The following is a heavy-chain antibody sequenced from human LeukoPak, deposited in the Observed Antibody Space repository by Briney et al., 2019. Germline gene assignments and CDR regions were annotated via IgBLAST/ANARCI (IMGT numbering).Heavy chain of an antibody. CDR2: IYYSGST. D-gene: IGHD1-26*01. Sequence: SETLSLTCTVSDGSISSSSYYWGWIRQPPGKGLEWIGSIYYSGSTYYNPSLKSRVTISVDTSKNQFSLKLSSVTAADTAVYYCARHGRWELFHFDYWGQGTLVTVSS. J-gene: IGHJ4*02. CDR1: DGSISSSSYY. V-gene: IGHV4-39*01. CDR3: ARHGRWELFHFDY.